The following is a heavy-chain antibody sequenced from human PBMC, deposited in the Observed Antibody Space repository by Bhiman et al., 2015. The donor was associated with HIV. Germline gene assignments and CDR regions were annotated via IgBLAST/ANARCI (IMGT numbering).Heavy chain of an antibody. D-gene: IGHD3-22*01. Sequence: QVQLVESGGGLVKPGGSLRLSCAASGFSFSDYYLSWIRQAPGKGLEWISYISDSGNTRFYANSVKGRFTISRDNAKNSLYLQMNSLRAEDTAVYYCARDNRYYYDSSGYQYYFDYWGQGTLVTVSS. V-gene: IGHV3-11*04. CDR3: ARDNRYYYDSSGYQYYFDY. CDR1: GFSFSDYY. J-gene: IGHJ4*02. CDR2: ISDSGNTR.